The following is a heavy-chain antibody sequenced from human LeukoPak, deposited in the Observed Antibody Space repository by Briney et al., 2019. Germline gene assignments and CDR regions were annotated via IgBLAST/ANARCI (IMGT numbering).Heavy chain of an antibody. CDR3: ARDWYRTTY. J-gene: IGHJ4*02. D-gene: IGHD2/OR15-2a*01. CDR1: GFTFGDYA. Sequence: GGSLRLSCTTSGFTFGDYAMSWFRQAPGRGLEWVGFTRSKAYGGTTEYAASVKGRITISRDDSRSIAYLQMNSLKTEDTAVYYCARDWYRTTYWGQGTLVTVSS. V-gene: IGHV3-49*03. CDR2: TRSKAYGGTT.